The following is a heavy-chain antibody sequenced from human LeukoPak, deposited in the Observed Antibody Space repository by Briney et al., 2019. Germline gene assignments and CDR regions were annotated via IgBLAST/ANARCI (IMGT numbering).Heavy chain of an antibody. Sequence: PSETLSLTCAVYGGSFSGYYWSWIRQPPGQGLEWIGEINHSGSTNYNPSLKSRVTISVDTSKNQFSLKLSSVTAADTAVYYCASTVPFDYWGQGTLVTVSS. CDR2: INHSGST. J-gene: IGHJ4*02. CDR3: ASTVPFDY. D-gene: IGHD4-17*01. V-gene: IGHV4-34*01. CDR1: GGSFSGYY.